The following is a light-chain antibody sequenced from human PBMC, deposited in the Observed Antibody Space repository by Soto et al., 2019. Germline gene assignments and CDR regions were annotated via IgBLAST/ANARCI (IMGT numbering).Light chain of an antibody. CDR3: QQYGSSPPT. CDR2: DAS. CDR1: QSVSNNY. J-gene: IGKJ1*01. V-gene: IGKV3-20*01. Sequence: EIVLTQSPGTLSLSPGERATLSCRASQSVSNNYLAWYQQKPGQAPRLLIYDASNRATGTPDRFSGSGSGTDFTLTINRLEPEDFALYYCQQYGSSPPTFGQGTKVDI.